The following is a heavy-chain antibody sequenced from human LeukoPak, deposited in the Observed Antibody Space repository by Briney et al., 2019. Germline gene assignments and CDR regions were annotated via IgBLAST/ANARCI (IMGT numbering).Heavy chain of an antibody. CDR2: IKKDGSEK. CDR3: TTDTWYSAGH. D-gene: IGHD2-15*01. CDR1: GFIFSGSW. V-gene: IGHV3-7*03. Sequence: GGSLRLSCTASGFIFSGSWMAWIRQAPGKGLEWVAIIKKDGSEKYYVDSMKGRLTVSRDNAKNSLFLQMNSLRAEDTAIYYCTTDTWYSAGHWGQGTLVTVSS. J-gene: IGHJ4*02.